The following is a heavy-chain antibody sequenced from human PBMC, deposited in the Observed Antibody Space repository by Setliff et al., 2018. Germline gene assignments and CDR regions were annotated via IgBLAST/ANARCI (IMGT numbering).Heavy chain of an antibody. D-gene: IGHD3-10*01. Sequence: ASETLSLTCAVYGGSFSTYYWIWIRQPPGKGLEWIGEINHSGSTNYNPSLKSRVTISVDTSKNQFSLKLSSVTAADTAVYYCARYNAREYYFDYWGQGTLVTVSS. V-gene: IGHV4-34*10. CDR1: GGSFSTYY. J-gene: IGHJ4*02. CDR3: ARYNAREYYFDY. CDR2: INHSGST.